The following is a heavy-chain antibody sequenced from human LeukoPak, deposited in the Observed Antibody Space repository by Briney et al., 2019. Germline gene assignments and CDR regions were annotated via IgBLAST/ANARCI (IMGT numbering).Heavy chain of an antibody. Sequence: SGTLSLTCAVSGGSISSSNWWSWVRQPPGKGLEWIGEIYHSGSTNYNPSLKSRVTIPVDKSKNQFSLKLSSVTAADTAVYYCARVLPQYCSSTSCYLLDPWGQGTLVTVSS. V-gene: IGHV4-4*02. J-gene: IGHJ5*02. D-gene: IGHD2-2*01. CDR3: ARVLPQYCSSTSCYLLDP. CDR1: GGSISSSNW. CDR2: IYHSGST.